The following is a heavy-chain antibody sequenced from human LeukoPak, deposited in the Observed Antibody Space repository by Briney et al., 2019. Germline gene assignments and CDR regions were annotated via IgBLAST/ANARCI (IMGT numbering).Heavy chain of an antibody. D-gene: IGHD3-10*01. V-gene: IGHV4-34*01. CDR1: GGSFSGYY. CDR2: INQSGIT. CDR3: ARGGTFGEPFSRY. J-gene: IGHJ4*02. Sequence: SETLSLTCAVYGGSFSGYYWSWIRQPPGKGLEWIGEINQSGITNYNPSLKSRITISADTSKSQFSLKVNSVTAADTAVYYCARGGTFGEPFSRYWSQGTLVTVSS.